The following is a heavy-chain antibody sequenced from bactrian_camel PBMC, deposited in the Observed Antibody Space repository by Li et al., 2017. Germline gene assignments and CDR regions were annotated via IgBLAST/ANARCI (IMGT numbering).Heavy chain of an antibody. V-gene: IGHV3S53*01. Sequence: HVQLVESGGGSFQAGGSLTLTCVISGYNSDTFSMGWFRRGLGMQREGVAALDSDGTTSVADSLRGRVTISLRNTKDVLNLRMFFLEPEDTAMYYCAARKWPWLIKLDVPATTAGEWEYWGQGTQVTVS. D-gene: IGHD1*01. CDR2: LDSDGTT. CDR1: GYNSDTFS. J-gene: IGHJ4*01. CDR3: AARKWPWLIKLDVPATTAGEWEY.